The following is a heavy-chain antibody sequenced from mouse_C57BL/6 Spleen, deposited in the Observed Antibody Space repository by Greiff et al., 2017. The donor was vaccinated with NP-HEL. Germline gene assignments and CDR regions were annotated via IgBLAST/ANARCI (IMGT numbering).Heavy chain of an antibody. CDR1: GYTFTSYW. CDR2: IDPSDSYT. D-gene: IGHD1-1*01. V-gene: IGHV1-50*01. J-gene: IGHJ4*01. Sequence: VQLQQPGAELVKPGASVKLSCKASGYTFTSYWMQWVKQRPGQGLEWIGEIDPSDSYTNYNQKFKGKATLTVDTSSSTAYMQLSSLTSEDSAVYYCARALITTVVDYYAMDYWGQGTSVTVSS. CDR3: ARALITTVVDYYAMDY.